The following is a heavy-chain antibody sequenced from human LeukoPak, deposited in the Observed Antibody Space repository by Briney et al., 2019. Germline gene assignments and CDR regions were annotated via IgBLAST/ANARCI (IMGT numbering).Heavy chain of an antibody. D-gene: IGHD5-24*01. Sequence: GESLKISCQGSGYSFTSYWIGWVRQMPGKGLEWMGIIYPGDSDTRYSPSFQGQVTISADKSISTAYLQWSSLKASDTAMYYCATSRDGYNWPFDYWGQGTLVTVSS. CDR3: ATSRDGYNWPFDY. J-gene: IGHJ4*02. V-gene: IGHV5-51*01. CDR2: IYPGDSDT. CDR1: GYSFTSYW.